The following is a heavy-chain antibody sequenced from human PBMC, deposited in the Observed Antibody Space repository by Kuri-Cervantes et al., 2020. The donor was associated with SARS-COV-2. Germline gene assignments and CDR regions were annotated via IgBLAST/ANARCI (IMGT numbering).Heavy chain of an antibody. J-gene: IGHJ4*02. CDR1: GFTFSSYA. CDR3: AKDLSTVTRPWYFDY. CDR2: ISGSGGST. Sequence: GGSLRLSCAASGFTFSSYAMSWARQAPGKGLEWVSAISGSGGSTYYADSVKGRFTISRDKDTLYLQINNLRTEDTAVYYCAKDLSTVTRPWYFDYWGQGTLVTVSS. V-gene: IGHV3-23*01. D-gene: IGHD4-17*01.